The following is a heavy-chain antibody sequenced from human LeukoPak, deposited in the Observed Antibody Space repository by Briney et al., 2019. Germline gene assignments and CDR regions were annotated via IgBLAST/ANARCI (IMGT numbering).Heavy chain of an antibody. Sequence: PSETLSLTCTVSGGSISSYYWSWIRQPPGKGLEWIGYIYYSGSTNYNPSLKSRVTISVDTSKNQFSLKLSSVTAADTAVYYCARANYDILTGYYNQGYFDYWGQGTLVTVSS. J-gene: IGHJ4*02. CDR1: GGSISSYY. CDR3: ARANYDILTGYYNQGYFDY. V-gene: IGHV4-59*01. CDR2: IYYSGST. D-gene: IGHD3-9*01.